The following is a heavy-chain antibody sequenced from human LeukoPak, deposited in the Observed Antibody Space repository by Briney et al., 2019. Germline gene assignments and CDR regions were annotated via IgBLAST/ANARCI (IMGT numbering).Heavy chain of an antibody. CDR3: ARAAISPSSSGHKNEY. CDR2: TYYRSKWYN. Sequence: SQTLSLTCVISGDSVSSNNAAWNWIRQSPSRGLEWLGRTYYRSKWYNDYAVSVESRIIITPDTSKNQFSLQLNSVTPEDTAVYYCARAAISPSSSGHKNEYWGQGTLVTVSS. CDR1: GDSVSSNNAA. V-gene: IGHV6-1*01. J-gene: IGHJ4*02. D-gene: IGHD3-22*01.